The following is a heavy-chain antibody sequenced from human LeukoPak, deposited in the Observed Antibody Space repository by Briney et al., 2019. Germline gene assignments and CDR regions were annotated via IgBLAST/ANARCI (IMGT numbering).Heavy chain of an antibody. D-gene: IGHD1-26*01. CDR2: VSGSGGST. V-gene: IGHV3-23*01. J-gene: IGHJ4*02. CDR1: GFTFSSYA. CDR3: AKDRYSGSYNMID. Sequence: PGGSLRLSCAASGFTFSSYAMSWVRQAPGKGLEWVSAVSGSGGSTYYADSVKGRFTISRDNSKNTLYLQMNSLRAEDTAVYYCAKDRYSGSYNMIDWGQGTLVTVSS.